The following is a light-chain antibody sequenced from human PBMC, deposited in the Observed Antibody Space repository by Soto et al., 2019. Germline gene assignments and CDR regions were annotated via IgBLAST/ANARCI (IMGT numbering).Light chain of an antibody. V-gene: IGKV1-5*01. CDR1: QNIGSW. CDR2: DVS. Sequence: DIQMTQFPSTLSASVGDRVTITCRASQNIGSWLAWYQQKPGKAPKVLIYDVSNLETGVPSRFSGSGSGTEFTLTISSLQPDDFATYYCQHYNSYGTFGQGTRL. J-gene: IGKJ5*01. CDR3: QHYNSYGT.